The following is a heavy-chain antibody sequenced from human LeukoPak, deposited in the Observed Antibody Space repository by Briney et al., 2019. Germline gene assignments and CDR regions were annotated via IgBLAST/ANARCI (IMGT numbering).Heavy chain of an antibody. D-gene: IGHD1-26*01. CDR3: ARDGGSYRGYYYYMDV. Sequence: TGGSLRLSCAASGFTFSSYWMHWVRQAPGKGLVWVSRINSDGSSTSYADSVKGRFTISRDNAKNTLYLQMNSLRAEDTAVYYCARDGGSYRGYYYYMDVWGKGTTVTVTS. CDR2: INSDGSST. V-gene: IGHV3-74*01. CDR1: GFTFSSYW. J-gene: IGHJ6*03.